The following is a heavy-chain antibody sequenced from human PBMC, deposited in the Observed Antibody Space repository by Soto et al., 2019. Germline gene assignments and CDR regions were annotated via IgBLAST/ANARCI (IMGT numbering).Heavy chain of an antibody. J-gene: IGHJ4*02. CDR3: ARDTDFSSGLTDY. CDR1: GFSFSRYW. D-gene: IGHD3-22*01. Sequence: EVQLVESGGGLVQPGGSLRLSCSASGFSFSRYWMHWVRQVPGKGLQWVSRINSDGTTTDYGDSVKGRFTVSRDNGKSTLYLQMNSLRVEDTSVYYCARDTDFSSGLTDYWGQGTRVTVSS. CDR2: INSDGTTT. V-gene: IGHV3-74*01.